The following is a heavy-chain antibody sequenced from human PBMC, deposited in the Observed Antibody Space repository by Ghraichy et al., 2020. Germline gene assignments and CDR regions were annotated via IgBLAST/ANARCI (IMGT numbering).Heavy chain of an antibody. CDR1: GGSISSSSYY. J-gene: IGHJ4*02. CDR2: IYYSGST. CDR3: ARRVAGYFDY. V-gene: IGHV4-39*01. Sequence: SQTLSLTCTVSGGSISSSSYYWGWIRQPPEKGLEWIGSIYYSGSTYYNPSLKSRVTISVDTSKNQFSLKLSSVTAADTAVYYCARRVAGYFDYWGQGTLVTVSS.